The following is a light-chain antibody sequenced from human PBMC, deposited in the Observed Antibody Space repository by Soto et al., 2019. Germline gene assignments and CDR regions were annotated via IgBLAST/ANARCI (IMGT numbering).Light chain of an antibody. CDR1: RSDVGIYNY. CDR3: SSYTTGSTWV. J-gene: IGLJ3*02. Sequence: QSALTQPASVSGSPGQSLTISCTGTRSDVGIYNYVSWYQQHPGQVPKLLIYEVTNRPSGVSHRFSGSKSGNTASLTISGLQAEDEADYYCSSYTTGSTWVFGGGTKVTVL. V-gene: IGLV2-14*01. CDR2: EVT.